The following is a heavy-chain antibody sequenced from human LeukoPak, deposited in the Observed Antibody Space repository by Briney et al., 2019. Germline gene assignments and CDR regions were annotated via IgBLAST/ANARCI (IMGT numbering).Heavy chain of an antibody. CDR3: ARADREFDGMDV. Sequence: PSETLSLTCTVSGGSISSYYWSWIRQPPGKGLEWIGYIYYSGSTNYNPSLKSRVTISVDTSKNQFSLKLSSVTAADTAVYYCARADREFDGMDVWGQGTTVTVSS. CDR2: IYYSGST. V-gene: IGHV4-59*01. D-gene: IGHD1-14*01. J-gene: IGHJ6*02. CDR1: GGSISSYY.